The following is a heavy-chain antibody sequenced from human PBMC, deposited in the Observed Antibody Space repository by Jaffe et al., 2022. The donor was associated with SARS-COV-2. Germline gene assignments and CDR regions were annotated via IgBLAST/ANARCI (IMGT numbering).Heavy chain of an antibody. CDR2: ITPSGDSA. Sequence: QVQLVQSGAEVKNPGASVKVSCTASGDTVGSYSVHWVRQAPGQGLEWVGRITPSGDSARYAQKFQGRVTVTRDTSTSTVYMELSSLTYEDTAVFYCARDLHYWGQGTLVTVSS. J-gene: IGHJ4*02. V-gene: IGHV1-46*01. CDR3: ARDLHY. CDR1: GDTVGSYS.